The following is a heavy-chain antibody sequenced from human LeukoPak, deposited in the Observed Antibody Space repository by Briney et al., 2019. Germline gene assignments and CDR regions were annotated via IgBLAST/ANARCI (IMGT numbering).Heavy chain of an antibody. Sequence: QPGGSLRLSCAASGFTFSSYEMNWVRQAPGKGLEWVSYISSGGRIKYYADSAKGRFTISRDNAKNSLYLQMNSLRAEDTAVYYCARDEPGIAVDVGVYWGQGTLVTVSS. D-gene: IGHD6-19*01. CDR1: GFTFSSYE. V-gene: IGHV3-48*03. J-gene: IGHJ4*02. CDR3: ARDEPGIAVDVGVY. CDR2: ISSGGRIK.